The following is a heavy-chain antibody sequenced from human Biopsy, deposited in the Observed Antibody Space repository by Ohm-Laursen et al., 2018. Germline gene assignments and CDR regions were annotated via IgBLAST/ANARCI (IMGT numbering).Heavy chain of an antibody. CDR3: ASVVLGPTNDAFDL. CDR1: GGDINNYY. CDR2: IYPGGST. J-gene: IGHJ3*01. V-gene: IGHV4-4*07. Sequence: GTLSLTCNVSGGDINNYYWSWIRQPAGKGLEWIGRIYPGGSTNYNPSLKSRVTMSVDTSKKQLSLRLRSVTAADTAMYYCASVVLGPTNDAFDLWGQGTLVAVSA. D-gene: IGHD3-22*01.